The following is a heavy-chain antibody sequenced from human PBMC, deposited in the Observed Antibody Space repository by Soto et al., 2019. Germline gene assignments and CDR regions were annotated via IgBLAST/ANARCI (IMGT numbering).Heavy chain of an antibody. CDR1: GYSFTAYH. CDR3: ARGDSTDCSNGVCSFFYNHDMDV. J-gene: IGHJ6*02. D-gene: IGHD2-8*01. Sequence: GASVKVSCKASGYSFTAYHIHWVRQAPGQGLEWLGRINPKSGGTSTAQKFQGWVTMTTDTSISTASMELTRLTSDDTAIYYCARGDSTDCSNGVCSFFYNHDMDVWGQGTTVTVSS. CDR2: INPKSGGT. V-gene: IGHV1-2*04.